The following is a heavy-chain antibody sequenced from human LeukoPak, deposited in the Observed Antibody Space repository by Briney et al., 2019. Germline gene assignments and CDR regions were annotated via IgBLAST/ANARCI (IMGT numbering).Heavy chain of an antibody. J-gene: IGHJ3*01. D-gene: IGHD3-9*01. Sequence: GASVKVSCKASGYTFTDYYMHWVRQAPGQGLEWMGWINPHSGGTDHAQKFQGRVTMTRDTSISTAYMELRGLRSDDTAVYYCARGLRYFHWLPGNDAFDVWGQGTMVTVSS. CDR2: INPHSGGT. CDR3: ARGLRYFHWLPGNDAFDV. V-gene: IGHV1-2*02. CDR1: GYTFTDYY.